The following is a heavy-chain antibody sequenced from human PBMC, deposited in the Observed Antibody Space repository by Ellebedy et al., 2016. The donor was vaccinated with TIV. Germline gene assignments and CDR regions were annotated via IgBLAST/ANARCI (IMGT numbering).Heavy chain of an antibody. D-gene: IGHD3-16*01. CDR2: ISGSASVT. CDR3: ARSYGARTSGP. J-gene: IGHJ5*02. Sequence: PGGSLRLSCAASGFTFSSNWMNWVRQAPGKGLEWVSYISGSASVTAYADSVKGRFTISRDNARTSLYLQMNSLRVDDTAMYYCARSYGARTSGPWGQGTLVTVSS. CDR1: GFTFSSNW. V-gene: IGHV3-48*04.